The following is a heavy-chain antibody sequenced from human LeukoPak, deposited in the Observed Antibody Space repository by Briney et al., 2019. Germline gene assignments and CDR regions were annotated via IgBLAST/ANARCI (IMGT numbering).Heavy chain of an antibody. V-gene: IGHV3-66*01. CDR3: VKGAIVGSLY. CDR1: GFTVSSNH. CDR2: IYSGGST. D-gene: IGHD1-26*01. Sequence: PGGSLRLSCAASGFTVSSNHMSWVRQAPGKGLEWVSVIYSGGSTNYADFVKGRFTISRDNFKNTLYLQMNSLRAEDTAVYYCVKGAIVGSLYWGQGTLVTVSS. J-gene: IGHJ4*02.